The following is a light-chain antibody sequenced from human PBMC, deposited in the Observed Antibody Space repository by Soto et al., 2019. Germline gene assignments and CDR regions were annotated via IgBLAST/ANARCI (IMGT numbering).Light chain of an antibody. J-gene: IGKJ1*01. CDR3: QEYGTSFTWT. CDR2: GAS. Sequence: MTQSPGTLSFSPGERATLSCRASQSVSSNLAWYQQKPGQAPRLLIYGASTRATGIPARFSGSGSGTEFTLTISSLQPEDYATYFCQEYGTSFTWTFGQGTKVDIK. CDR1: QSVSSN. V-gene: IGKV3-15*01.